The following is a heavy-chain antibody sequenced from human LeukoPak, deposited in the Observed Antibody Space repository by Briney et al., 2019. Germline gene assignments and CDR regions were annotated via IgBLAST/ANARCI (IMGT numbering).Heavy chain of an antibody. CDR3: AKGPDYDILTPIDY. V-gene: IGHV3-9*03. Sequence: GGTLRLSCVGSGFTFDDYAMHWVRQAPGKGLEWVSGISWISGRRGYADSVKGRFTISRDNAKTSLYLQMNSLRAEDMALYYCAKGPDYDILTPIDYWGQGTLVTVSS. D-gene: IGHD3-9*01. CDR1: GFTFDDYA. J-gene: IGHJ4*02. CDR2: ISWISGRR.